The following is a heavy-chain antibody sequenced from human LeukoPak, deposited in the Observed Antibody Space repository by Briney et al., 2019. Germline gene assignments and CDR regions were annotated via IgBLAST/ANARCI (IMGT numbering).Heavy chain of an antibody. CDR3: AKGTQGDYPRKGAFDI. D-gene: IGHD4-17*01. V-gene: IGHV3-9*01. J-gene: IGHJ3*02. CDR2: ISWNSGSI. CDR1: GFTFDDYA. Sequence: PGGSLRLSCAASGFTFDDYAMHWVRQAPGKGLEWVSGISWNSGSIGYADSVKGRFTISRDNAKNSLYLQMNSLRAEDTALYYCAKGTQGDYPRKGAFDIWGQGTMVTVSS.